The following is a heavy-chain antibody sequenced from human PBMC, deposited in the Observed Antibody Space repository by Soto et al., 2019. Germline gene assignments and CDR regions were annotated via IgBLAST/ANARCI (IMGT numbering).Heavy chain of an antibody. CDR1: GFTFSSHA. V-gene: IGHV3-23*01. J-gene: IGHJ4*02. D-gene: IGHD2-15*01. CDR2: ISAGSEGA. CDR3: ARDLWWYLH. Sequence: EVQLLESGGGLVQPGGALRLSCAASGFTFSSHAMSWVRQAPGKGLEWISSISAGSEGAYYADSVKGRFTISRDNSTNTLYLKMNSLRAEDTAVYYCARDLWWYLHWGQGTLVTVSS.